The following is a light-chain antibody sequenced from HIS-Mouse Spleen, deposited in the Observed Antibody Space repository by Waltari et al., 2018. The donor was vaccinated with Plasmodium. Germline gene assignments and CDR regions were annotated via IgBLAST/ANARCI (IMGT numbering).Light chain of an antibody. Sequence: EIVLTQSPGTLSLSPGDRATLSCRASLSVSSSYLAWYQQKPGQAPRLLIYGASSRATGIPDRFSGSRSGTDFTLTISRLEPEDFAVYYCQQYGSSYTFGQGTKLEIK. CDR2: GAS. V-gene: IGKV3-20*01. J-gene: IGKJ2*01. CDR3: QQYGSSYT. CDR1: LSVSSSY.